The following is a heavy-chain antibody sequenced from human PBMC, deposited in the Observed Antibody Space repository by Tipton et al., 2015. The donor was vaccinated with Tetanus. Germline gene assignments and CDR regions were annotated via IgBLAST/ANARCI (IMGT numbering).Heavy chain of an antibody. J-gene: IGHJ4*02. CDR3: AREADCSGGSCFSGDFAN. CDR2: SWYDGTDK. CDR1: GFIFSSYG. D-gene: IGHD2-15*01. Sequence: SLRLSCAASGFIFSSYGIHWVRQAPGKGLEWVAVSWYDGTDKYYADSVKGRFTISRDNSKNTLYLQMNSLRAEDTAVYSCAREADCSGGSCFSGDFANWGQGPQVTVSS. V-gene: IGHV3-33*01.